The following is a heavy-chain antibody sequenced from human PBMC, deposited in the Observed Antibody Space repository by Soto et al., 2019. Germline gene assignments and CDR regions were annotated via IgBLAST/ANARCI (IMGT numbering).Heavy chain of an antibody. V-gene: IGHV3-30-3*01. Sequence: GGSLRLSRAASGFTFSSYAMHWVRQAPGKGLEWVAVISYDGSNKYYADSVKGRFTISRDNSKNTLYLQMNSLRAEDTAVYYCARVDPSIDVDTTFDYWGQGTLVTVSS. CDR1: GFTFSSYA. J-gene: IGHJ4*02. D-gene: IGHD5-18*01. CDR2: ISYDGSNK. CDR3: ARVDPSIDVDTTFDY.